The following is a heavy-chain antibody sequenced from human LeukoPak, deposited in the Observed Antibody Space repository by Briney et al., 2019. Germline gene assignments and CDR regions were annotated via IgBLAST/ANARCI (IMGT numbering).Heavy chain of an antibody. V-gene: IGHV3-23*01. Sequence: PGGSLRLSCAASGFTFSSYAMSWVRQAPGKGLEWVSAIRGSGGSTYYADSVKGRFTISRDNSKNTLYLQMNSLRAEDTAVYYCAKWGGGYYGSSGYLINWGQGTLVTVSS. J-gene: IGHJ4*02. CDR1: GFTFSSYA. D-gene: IGHD3-22*01. CDR3: AKWGGGYYGSSGYLIN. CDR2: IRGSGGST.